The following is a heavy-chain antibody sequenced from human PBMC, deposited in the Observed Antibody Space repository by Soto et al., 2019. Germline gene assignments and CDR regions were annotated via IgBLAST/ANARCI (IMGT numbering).Heavy chain of an antibody. D-gene: IGHD3-22*01. CDR2: ISGSGYST. V-gene: IGHV3-23*01. Sequence: GGSLRLSCAASGFTFSSYAMSWVRQAPGKGLEWVSAISGSGYSTYYADSVKGRFTISRDKSKNTLYLKMNSLRAEDTVVNYCATPYDSSGYYYGYFDYWGQGTLVTVSS. CDR3: ATPYDSSGYYYGYFDY. CDR1: GFTFSSYA. J-gene: IGHJ4*02.